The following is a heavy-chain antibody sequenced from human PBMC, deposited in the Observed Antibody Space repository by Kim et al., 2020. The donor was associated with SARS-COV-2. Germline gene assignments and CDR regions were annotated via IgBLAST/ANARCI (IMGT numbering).Heavy chain of an antibody. Sequence: GGSLRLSCAASGLPFHNYWMSWVRQAPGEGLEWVANIKEDGSEQFYSDAVSGRFTISRDNARNSLHLQMSSLRDGDTAVYYCVTGRSEWLGLGTFDFWGQGVLVVVSS. CDR1: GLPFHNYW. V-gene: IGHV3-7*03. J-gene: IGHJ4*02. D-gene: IGHD6-19*01. CDR3: VTGRSEWLGLGTFDF. CDR2: IKEDGSEQ.